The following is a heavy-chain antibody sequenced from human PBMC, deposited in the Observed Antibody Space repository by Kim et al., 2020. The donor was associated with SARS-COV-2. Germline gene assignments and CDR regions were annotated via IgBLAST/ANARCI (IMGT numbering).Heavy chain of an antibody. D-gene: IGHD6-13*01. V-gene: IGHV3-30*18. CDR2: ISKDGGEK. J-gene: IGHJ4*02. CDR3: AKDGASAGTFDY. CDR1: EFTFSSYA. Sequence: GGSLRLSCAASEFTFSSYAMHWVRQAPGQGLEWVAVISKDGGEKYYAEFVKGRFTISRDNSKNTLSLQMNSLRAEDTAVYYCAKDGASAGTFDYWGQGTL.